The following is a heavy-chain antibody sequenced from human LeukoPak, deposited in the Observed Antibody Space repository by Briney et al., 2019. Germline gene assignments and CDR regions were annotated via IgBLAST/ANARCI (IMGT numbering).Heavy chain of an antibody. CDR1: GFTFSTYG. J-gene: IGHJ4*02. V-gene: IGHV3-23*01. CDR2: ISGSGGST. Sequence: GSLRLSCAASGFTFSTYGMSWVRQAPGKGLEWVSRISGSGGSTYYADSVKGRFTISRDSSNNTVYLQMNSLRAEDTAVYYCAKHKILQLILFDYWGQGTLVTVSS. D-gene: IGHD5-18*01. CDR3: AKHKILQLILFDY.